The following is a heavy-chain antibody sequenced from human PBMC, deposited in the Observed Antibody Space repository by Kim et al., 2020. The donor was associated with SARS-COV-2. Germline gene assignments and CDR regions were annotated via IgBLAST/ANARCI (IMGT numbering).Heavy chain of an antibody. J-gene: IGHJ6*02. D-gene: IGHD5-12*01. Sequence: ASVKVSCKASGYTFTSYDINWVRQATGQGLEWMGWMNPNSGNTGYAQKFQGRVTMTRNTSISTAYMELSSLRSEDTAVYYCARGRRGRGRWLQPPHWDVWGQGTTVTVSS. CDR2: MNPNSGNT. V-gene: IGHV1-8*01. CDR1: GYTFTSYD. CDR3: ARGRRGRGRWLQPPHWDV.